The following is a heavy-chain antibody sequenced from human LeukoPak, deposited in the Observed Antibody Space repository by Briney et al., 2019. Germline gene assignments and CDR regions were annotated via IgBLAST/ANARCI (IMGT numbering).Heavy chain of an antibody. CDR3: VRRGSSLSFDY. CDR2: IGTAGDT. J-gene: IGHJ4*02. Sequence: GGSLRLFCSASGFTFSSYDMHWVRQATGKGLEWVSAIGTAGDTYYPGSVKGRFTISRENAKNSLYLQMNSLRAGDTAVYYCVRRGSSLSFDYWGQGTLVTVSS. CDR1: GFTFSSYD. V-gene: IGHV3-13*01. D-gene: IGHD6-13*01.